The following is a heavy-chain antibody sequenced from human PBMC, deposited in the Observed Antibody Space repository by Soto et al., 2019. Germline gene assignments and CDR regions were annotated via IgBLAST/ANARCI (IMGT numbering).Heavy chain of an antibody. V-gene: IGHV4-59*08. CDR3: ARRWGSVFDF. CDR2: IYYSGST. Sequence: PSETLSLTCTFSGGSISSYYWSLIRQPPGKGLEWIGYIYYSGSTNYNPSLKSRVTISVDTSKNQFSLKLSSVTAADTAVYYCARRWGSVFDFWGQGTLVTVSS. CDR1: GGSISSYY. J-gene: IGHJ4*02. D-gene: IGHD3-10*01.